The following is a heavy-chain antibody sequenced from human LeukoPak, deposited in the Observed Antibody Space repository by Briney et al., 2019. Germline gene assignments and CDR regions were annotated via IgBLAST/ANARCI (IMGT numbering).Heavy chain of an antibody. V-gene: IGHV3-23*01. J-gene: IGHJ4*02. D-gene: IGHD2-15*01. CDR1: GFSFSNYA. CDR3: AKPYCSGGSCYFGFYYFDY. Sequence: GGSLRLSCAASGFSFSNYAMSWVRQAPGKGLEWVSSISGSSGDTSYADSVKGRFTISRDNSKNTLYLQMNSLRAEDTAVYYCAKPYCSGGSCYFGFYYFDYWGQGTLVAVSS. CDR2: ISGSSGDT.